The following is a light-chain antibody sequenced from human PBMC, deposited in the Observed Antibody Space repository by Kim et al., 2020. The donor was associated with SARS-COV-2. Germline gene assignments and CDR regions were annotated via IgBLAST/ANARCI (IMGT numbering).Light chain of an antibody. CDR1: SLRSYY. J-gene: IGLJ2*01. Sequence: ELTQDPAVSVALGQTVRITCQGDSLRSYYATWYQQKPGQAPILVIYGKNNRPSGIPDRFSGSSSGNTASLTITGTQAGDEADYYCNSRDSNDNVVFGGGTKVTVL. CDR3: NSRDSNDNVV. V-gene: IGLV3-19*01. CDR2: GKN.